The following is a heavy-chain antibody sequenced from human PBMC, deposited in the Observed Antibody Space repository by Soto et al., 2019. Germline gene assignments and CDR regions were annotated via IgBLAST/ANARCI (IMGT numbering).Heavy chain of an antibody. CDR3: ARGGGSSWYSVYYMDV. J-gene: IGHJ6*03. D-gene: IGHD6-13*01. Sequence: GGSLRLSCAASGFTFSSYSMNWVRQAPGKGLEWVSSISSSSSYIYYADSVKGRFTISRDNAKNSLYLQMNSLRAEDTAVYYCARGGGSSWYSVYYMDVWGKGTTVTVSS. CDR2: ISSSSSYI. V-gene: IGHV3-21*01. CDR1: GFTFSSYS.